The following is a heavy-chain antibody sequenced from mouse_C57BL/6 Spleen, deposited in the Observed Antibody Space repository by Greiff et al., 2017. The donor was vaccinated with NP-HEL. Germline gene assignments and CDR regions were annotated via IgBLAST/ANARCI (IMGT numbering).Heavy chain of an antibody. CDR2: ISDGGSYT. Sequence: EVQGVESGGGLVKPGGSLKLSCAASGFTFSSYAMSWVRQTPEKRLEWVATISDGGSYTYYPDNVKGRFTISRDNAKNNLYLQMSHLKSEDTAMYYCARNWDPFDYWGQGTTLTVSS. CDR1: GFTFSSYA. CDR3: ARNWDPFDY. J-gene: IGHJ2*01. V-gene: IGHV5-4*01. D-gene: IGHD4-1*01.